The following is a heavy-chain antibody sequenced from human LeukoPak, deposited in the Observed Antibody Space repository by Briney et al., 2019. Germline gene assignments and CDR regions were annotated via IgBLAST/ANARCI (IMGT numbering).Heavy chain of an antibody. D-gene: IGHD1-20*01. CDR3: ARDCDNWNPHFDS. CDR2: ISNSGNTI. V-gene: IGHV3-48*03. CDR1: GFTFSSYE. Sequence: GGSLSLFCAASGFTFSSYEMNWVRQAPGKGLEWVSYISNSGNTIFYADSVKGRFTISRDNAKNSLYLQMNSLRDEDTAVYFCARDCDNWNPHFDSWGKRPLVTVSS. J-gene: IGHJ4*02.